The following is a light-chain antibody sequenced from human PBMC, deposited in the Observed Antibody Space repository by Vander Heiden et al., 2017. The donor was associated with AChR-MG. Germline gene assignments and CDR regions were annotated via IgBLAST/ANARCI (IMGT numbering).Light chain of an antibody. V-gene: IGKV1-5*03. CDR2: KAS. CDR3: QQYNSYSRA. J-gene: IGKJ1*01. CDR1: QSISNW. Sequence: DIQMTQSPSTLSASVGDRVTITCRASQSISNWLAWYQQKPGKAPKLLIYKASTLESGVPSRFSGSATGTEFTLTISSLQPDDFATYYCQQYNSYSRAFGQGTKVEIK.